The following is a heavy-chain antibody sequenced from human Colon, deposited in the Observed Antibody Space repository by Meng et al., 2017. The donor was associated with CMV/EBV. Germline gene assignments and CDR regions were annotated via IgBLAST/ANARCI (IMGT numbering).Heavy chain of an antibody. CDR1: GYTFATHW. J-gene: IGHJ4*02. V-gene: IGHV5-51*01. D-gene: IGHD2-2*01. Sequence: TVSCKTSGYTFATHWIGWVRQLPGKDLEWMGMIHCGDSRTIYSPLFQGQVTISADKSLNTAYLQWNSLQASDTAMYYCARHYDASWFGYWGQGTLVTVSS. CDR2: IHCGDSRT. CDR3: ARHYDASWFGY.